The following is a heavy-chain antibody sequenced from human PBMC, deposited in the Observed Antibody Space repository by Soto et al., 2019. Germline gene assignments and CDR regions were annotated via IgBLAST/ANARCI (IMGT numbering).Heavy chain of an antibody. CDR3: ARRVGSGYYYGMDV. V-gene: IGHV5-10-1*01. Sequence: GESLKISCQGSGYNVTNYWISWVGQMPGKGLEWVGRIDPSDSYTNYSPSFQGHVTISTDKSISTAYLQWNSLKASDTAIYFCARRVGSGYYYGMDVWGQGTTVTVS. CDR2: IDPSDSYT. J-gene: IGHJ6*02. D-gene: IGHD6-19*01. CDR1: GYNVTNYW.